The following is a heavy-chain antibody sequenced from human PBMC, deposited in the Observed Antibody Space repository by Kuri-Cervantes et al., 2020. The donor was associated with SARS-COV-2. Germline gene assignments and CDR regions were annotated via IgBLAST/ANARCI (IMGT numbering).Heavy chain of an antibody. D-gene: IGHD2-8*01. CDR2: INHSGST. CDR1: GGSFSGYY. CDR3: ARGPMVYAIYGL. J-gene: IGHJ2*01. V-gene: IGHV4-34*01. Sequence: ESLKISCAVYGGSFSGYYWSWIRQPPGKGLEWIGEINHSGSTNYNPSLKSRVTISVDTSKNQFSLKLSSVTAADTAVYYCARGPMVYAIYGLWGPGTLVTVSS.